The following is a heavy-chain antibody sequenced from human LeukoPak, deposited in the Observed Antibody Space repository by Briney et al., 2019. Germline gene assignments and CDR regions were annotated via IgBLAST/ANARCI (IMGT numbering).Heavy chain of an antibody. D-gene: IGHD1-26*01. CDR1: GYTFTGQY. CDR3: ARDLRSISDYYYYYYMDV. CDR2: INPNSGDT. Sequence: ASVTVSCKASGYTFTGQYMHWVRQAPGQGLEWMGWINPNSGDTNYAQKFQGRVTMTRDTSISTAYMELSRLRSDDTAVYYCARDLRSISDYYYYYYMDVWGKGTTVTVSS. V-gene: IGHV1-2*02. J-gene: IGHJ6*03.